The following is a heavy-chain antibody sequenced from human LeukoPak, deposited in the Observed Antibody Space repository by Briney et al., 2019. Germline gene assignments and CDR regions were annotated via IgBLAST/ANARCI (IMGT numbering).Heavy chain of an antibody. D-gene: IGHD3-22*01. Sequence: GRPLRLSCTASGFTFSDYYMSWIRQAPGKGLEWVSYISSSGSTIYYADSVKGRFTISRDNAKNSLYLQMNSLRAEDTAVYYCARLVRVVRAGSYYFDYWGQGTLVTVSS. CDR3: ARLVRVVRAGSYYFDY. CDR2: ISSSGSTI. V-gene: IGHV3-11*01. J-gene: IGHJ4*02. CDR1: GFTFSDYY.